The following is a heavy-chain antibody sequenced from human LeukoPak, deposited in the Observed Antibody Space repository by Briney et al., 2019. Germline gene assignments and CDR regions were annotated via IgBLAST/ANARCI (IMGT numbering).Heavy chain of an antibody. J-gene: IGHJ6*02. Sequence: QPGGSLRLSCAASGFTFSSYAMSWVRQAPGKGLEWVSAISGSGGSTYYADSVKGRFTISRDNSKNTLYLQMNSLRAEDTAVYYCARALGGYYYDTSGHYGMDVWGQGTTVTVSS. D-gene: IGHD3-22*01. CDR3: ARALGGYYYDTSGHYGMDV. V-gene: IGHV3-23*01. CDR1: GFTFSSYA. CDR2: ISGSGGST.